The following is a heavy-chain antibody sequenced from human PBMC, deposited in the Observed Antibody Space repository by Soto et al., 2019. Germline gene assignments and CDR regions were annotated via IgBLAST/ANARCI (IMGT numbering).Heavy chain of an antibody. J-gene: IGHJ4*02. CDR3: AKGRAVTTTNQFDY. D-gene: IGHD5-12*01. Sequence: EMQLSESGGGLIQPGGSLRLSCAASGFTFSDYAMGWVRQAPGEGLEWVSGISGSGDSTYYADSVKGRFAISRDNSKNTLFLHMNSLRAEDTALYYCAKGRAVTTTNQFDYWGQGTLVTVSS. CDR1: GFTFSDYA. V-gene: IGHV3-23*01. CDR2: ISGSGDST.